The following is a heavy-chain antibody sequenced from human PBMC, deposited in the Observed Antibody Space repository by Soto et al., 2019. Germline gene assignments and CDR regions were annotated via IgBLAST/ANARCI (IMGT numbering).Heavy chain of an antibody. CDR3: AKRYYYDNSGLWDY. J-gene: IGHJ4*02. Sequence: EVQLLESGGGLVQPEGSLRLSCAASGFTFSNYAMNWVRQAPGKGLEWVSAISSSGGSTHYGDSVKGRFTISRDNSKNTLYLQMNSLRAEDTAVYYCAKRYYYDNSGLWDYWGQGTLVTVSS. D-gene: IGHD3-22*01. CDR2: ISSSGGST. V-gene: IGHV3-23*01. CDR1: GFTFSNYA.